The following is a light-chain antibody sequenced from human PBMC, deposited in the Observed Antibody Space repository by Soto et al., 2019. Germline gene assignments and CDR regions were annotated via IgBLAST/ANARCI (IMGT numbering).Light chain of an antibody. CDR1: QSVSSSY. CDR3: QQYGSSGT. J-gene: IGKJ1*01. Sequence: EIVLTQSPSTLSLSPGERATLSCRASQSVSSSYLAWYQQKPGRAPRLLIHGASTRATGFPARFSGSGSGTDFTLTISRLEPEDFAVYYCQQYGSSGTFGQGTKVDIK. V-gene: IGKV3-20*01. CDR2: GAS.